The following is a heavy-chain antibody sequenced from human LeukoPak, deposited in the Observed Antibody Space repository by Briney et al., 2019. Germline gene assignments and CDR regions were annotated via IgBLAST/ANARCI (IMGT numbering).Heavy chain of an antibody. CDR2: IYHSGST. D-gene: IGHD3-10*01. CDR1: GGSINNYY. Sequence: SETLSLTCTVSGGSINNYYWSWIRQPPGEGLEWIGYIYHSGSTTYNPSLKSRVTISVDTSKNQFSLKLSSVTAADTAVYYCARRVRHYYGSGSYYHYYYYYYMDVWGKGTTVTISS. CDR3: ARRVRHYYGSGSYYHYYYYYYMDV. V-gene: IGHV4-59*08. J-gene: IGHJ6*03.